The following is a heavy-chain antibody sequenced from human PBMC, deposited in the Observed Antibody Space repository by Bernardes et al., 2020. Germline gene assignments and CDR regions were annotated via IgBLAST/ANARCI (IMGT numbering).Heavy chain of an antibody. Sequence: AQLKVGCKASGYTFTGYYMHWVRQAPGQGLEWMGRINPNSGGTNYAQKFQGRVTMTRDTSISTAYMELSRLRSDDTAVYYCARERADYGDYYYYGMDVWGKGTTVTVSS. V-gene: IGHV1-2*06. CDR3: ARERADYGDYYYYGMDV. J-gene: IGHJ6*04. CDR2: INPNSGGT. D-gene: IGHD4-17*01. CDR1: GYTFTGYY.